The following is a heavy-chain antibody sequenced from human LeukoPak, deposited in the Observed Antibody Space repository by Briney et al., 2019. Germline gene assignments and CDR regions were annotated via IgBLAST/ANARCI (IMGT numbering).Heavy chain of an antibody. D-gene: IGHD5-18*01. CDR2: ITNSGGST. CDR1: GFTFSSYD. CDR3: ARGGSDTAMAHDY. V-gene: IGHV3-23*01. Sequence: GGSLRLSCAASGFTFSSYDMSWVRQAPGKGLEWVSTITNSGGSTYYADSVKGRFTISRDNSKNTLYLQVNSLRVEDTGVYFCARGGSDTAMAHDYWGQGILVTVSS. J-gene: IGHJ4*02.